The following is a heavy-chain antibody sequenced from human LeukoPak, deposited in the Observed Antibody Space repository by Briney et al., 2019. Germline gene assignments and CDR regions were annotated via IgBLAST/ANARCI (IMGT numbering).Heavy chain of an antibody. CDR1: GFTFSSYW. D-gene: IGHD1-14*01. J-gene: IGHJ4*02. Sequence: PGGSLRLSCAASGFTFSSYWMHWVRQAPGKGLVWVSRINSDGSITSYADSVKGRFTISRDNAKNTLYLQMNSLRAEDMAIYYCARNQDFRDDYWGQETLVPVSS. V-gene: IGHV3-74*01. CDR2: INSDGSIT. CDR3: ARNQDFRDDY.